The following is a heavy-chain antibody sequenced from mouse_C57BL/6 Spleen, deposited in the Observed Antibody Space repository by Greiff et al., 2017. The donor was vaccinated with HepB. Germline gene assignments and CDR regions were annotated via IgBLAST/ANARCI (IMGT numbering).Heavy chain of an antibody. V-gene: IGHV5-6*01. D-gene: IGHD1-1*01. J-gene: IGHJ2*01. CDR3: ARQGYYGSSSLFDY. CDR2: ISSGGSYT. CDR1: GFTFSSYG. Sequence: EVQGVESGGDLVKPGGSLKLSCAASGFTFSSYGMSWVRQTPDKRLEWVATISSGGSYTYYPDSVKGRFTISRDNAKNTLYLQMSSLKSEDTAMYYCARQGYYGSSSLFDYWGQGTTLTVSS.